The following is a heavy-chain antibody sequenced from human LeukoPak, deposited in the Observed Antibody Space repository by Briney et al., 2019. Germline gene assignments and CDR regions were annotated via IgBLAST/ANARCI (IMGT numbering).Heavy chain of an antibody. CDR2: IYHSGST. Sequence: PSETLSLTCAVSGGSISSSNRWSWVRQPPGKGLEWIGEIYHSGSTNYNPSLKSRVTISVDKSKNQFSLKLSSVTAADTAVYYCARVIAAAGTNYFDYWGQGTLVTVSS. CDR1: GGSISSSNR. J-gene: IGHJ4*02. D-gene: IGHD6-13*01. V-gene: IGHV4-4*02. CDR3: ARVIAAAGTNYFDY.